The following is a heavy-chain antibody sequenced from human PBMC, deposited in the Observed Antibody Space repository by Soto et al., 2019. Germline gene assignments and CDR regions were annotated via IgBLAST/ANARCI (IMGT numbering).Heavy chain of an antibody. CDR2: IYYSGST. Sequence: SETLSLTCTVSGGSISSYYWSWIRQPPGKGLEWIGYIYYSGSTNYNPSLKSRVTISVDTSKNQFSLKLSSVTAADTAVYYCARVLFGRGNWFDLRGQGTLVTVSS. J-gene: IGHJ5*02. CDR3: ARVLFGRGNWFDL. D-gene: IGHD3-3*01. V-gene: IGHV4-59*01. CDR1: GGSISSYY.